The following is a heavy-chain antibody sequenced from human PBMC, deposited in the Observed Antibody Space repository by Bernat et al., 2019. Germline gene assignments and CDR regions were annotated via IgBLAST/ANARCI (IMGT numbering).Heavy chain of an antibody. CDR1: GFTFDDYA. J-gene: IGHJ5*02. CDR3: VKDVNDFWSGYSRFDP. V-gene: IGHV3-9*01. D-gene: IGHD3-3*01. Sequence: EVQLVESGGGLVKPGRSLRLSCAASGFTFDDYAMHWVRQAPGKGLGWVSGISWNSGSRGYADSVKGRFTISRDNAKNSLHLQMNSLRAEDTALYYCVKDVNDFWSGYSRFDPWGQGTLVSVSS. CDR2: ISWNSGSR.